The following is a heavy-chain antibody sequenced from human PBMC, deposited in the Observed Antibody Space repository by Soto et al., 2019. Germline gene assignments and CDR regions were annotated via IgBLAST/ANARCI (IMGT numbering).Heavy chain of an antibody. V-gene: IGHV3-23*01. J-gene: IGHJ6*02. D-gene: IGHD3-16*01. CDR1: GFTFSSYA. CDR3: AKGIGGLHYYYYGMDV. Sequence: PGGSLRLSCAASGFTFSSYAMGWVRQAPGKGLEWVSAISGSGGSTYYADSVKGRFTISRDNSKNTLYLQMNSLRAEDTAVYYCAKGIGGLHYYYYGMDVWGQGTTVTVS. CDR2: ISGSGGST.